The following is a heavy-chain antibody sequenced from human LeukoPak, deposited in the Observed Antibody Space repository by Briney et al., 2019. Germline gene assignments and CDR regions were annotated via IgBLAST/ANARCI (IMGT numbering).Heavy chain of an antibody. Sequence: GRSLRLSCAASGFTFSNYGMHWVRQAPGKGLEGVAVIWYDGSNKYYADSVKGRFTISRDNSKNTLYLQMNSLRAEDTAVYYCARVSSSWYQGFDYWGQGTLVTVSS. V-gene: IGHV3-33*01. CDR3: ARVSSSWYQGFDY. CDR2: IWYDGSNK. J-gene: IGHJ4*02. CDR1: GFTFSNYG. D-gene: IGHD6-13*01.